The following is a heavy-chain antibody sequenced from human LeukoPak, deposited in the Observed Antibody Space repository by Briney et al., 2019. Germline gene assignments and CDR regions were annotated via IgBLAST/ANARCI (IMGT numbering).Heavy chain of an antibody. CDR3: AKIMSGYSSSWSPDY. J-gene: IGHJ4*02. Sequence: PTGGSLRLSCAASGFTFSSYGMHWVRQAPGKGLEWVAVISYDGSNKYYADSVKGRFTISRDNSKNTLYLQMNSLRAEDTAVYYCAKIMSGYSSSWSPDYWGQGTLVTVSS. CDR2: ISYDGSNK. D-gene: IGHD6-13*01. V-gene: IGHV3-30*18. CDR1: GFTFSSYG.